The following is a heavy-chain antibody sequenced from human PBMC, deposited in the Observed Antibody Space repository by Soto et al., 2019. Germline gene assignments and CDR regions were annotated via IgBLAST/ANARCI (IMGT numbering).Heavy chain of an antibody. CDR2: IYSGGST. Sequence: EVQLVETGGGLIQPGGSLRLSCAASGFTVSSNYMSWVRQAPGKGLEWVSVIYSGGSTYYADSVKGRFTISRDNSKNTLYLQMNSLRAEDTAVYYCARSLTYYYAMGAFDICGQGTMVTVSS. CDR3: ARSLTYYYAMGAFDI. CDR1: GFTVSSNY. J-gene: IGHJ3*02. V-gene: IGHV3-53*02. D-gene: IGHD3-10*01.